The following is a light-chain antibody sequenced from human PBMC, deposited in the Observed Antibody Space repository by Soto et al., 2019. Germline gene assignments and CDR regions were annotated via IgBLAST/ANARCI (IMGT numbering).Light chain of an antibody. CDR2: QDT. CDR3: QAWNSKV. V-gene: IGLV3-1*01. J-gene: IGLJ2*01. Sequence: SYELTQPPSASVSPGQTASITCSGDKLRDRYASWYQQKPGQSPVLVIYQDTKRPSGIPERFSGSNSGNTATLTISGTQAMDEADYYCQAWNSKVFGGGTKVTVL. CDR1: KLRDRY.